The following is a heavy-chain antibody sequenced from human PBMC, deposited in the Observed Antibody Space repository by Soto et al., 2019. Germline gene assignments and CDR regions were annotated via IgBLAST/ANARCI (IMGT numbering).Heavy chain of an antibody. CDR2: IIPNFGTA. Sequence: QVQLVQSGAEVKKPGSSVKVSCKASGGTFSSYSINWVRQAPGQGLEWMGEIIPNFGTANYAQKVEGRVTITADESTSTAYMEPSSLRSEDTAVYYCARDGRRHAGGIDYWGQGTLVTVSS. CDR1: GGTFSSYS. J-gene: IGHJ4*02. D-gene: IGHD3-16*01. V-gene: IGHV1-69*01. CDR3: ARDGRRHAGGIDY.